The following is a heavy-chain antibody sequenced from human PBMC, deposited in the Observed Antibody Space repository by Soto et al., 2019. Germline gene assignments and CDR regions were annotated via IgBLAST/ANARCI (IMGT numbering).Heavy chain of an antibody. J-gene: IGHJ6*02. V-gene: IGHV3-7*01. CDR1: GFTFSSYW. CDR2: IKQDGSEK. CDR3: ARDQSFTGYYYYYYGMDV. D-gene: IGHD3-16*02. Sequence: GESLKISCAASGFTFSSYWMSWVRQAPGKGLEGVANIKQDGSEKYYVDSVKGRFTISRDNAKNSLYLQMNSLRAEDTAVYYCARDQSFTGYYYYYYGMDVWGQGTTVTVSS.